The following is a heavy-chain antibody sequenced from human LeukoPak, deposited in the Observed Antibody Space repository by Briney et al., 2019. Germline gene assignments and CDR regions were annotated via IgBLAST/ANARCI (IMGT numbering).Heavy chain of an antibody. Sequence: SETPSLTCAVYGGSFSGYYWSWIRQPPGKGLEWIGEINHSGSTNYNPSLKSRVTISVDTSKNQFSLKLSSVTAADTAVYYCARRGRVLRYFAWGQGTLVTVSS. D-gene: IGHD3-9*01. V-gene: IGHV4-34*01. J-gene: IGHJ5*02. CDR3: ARRGRVLRYFA. CDR1: GGSFSGYY. CDR2: INHSGST.